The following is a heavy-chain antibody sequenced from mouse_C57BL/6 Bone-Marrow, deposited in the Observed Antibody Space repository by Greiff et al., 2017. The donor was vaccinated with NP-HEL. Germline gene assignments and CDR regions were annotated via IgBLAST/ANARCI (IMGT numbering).Heavy chain of an antibody. J-gene: IGHJ1*03. D-gene: IGHD1-1*01. CDR2: ISNLAYSI. CDR1: GFTFSDYG. CDR3: ARAFYYGSSYGYFDV. V-gene: IGHV5-15*01. Sequence: DVKLVESGGGLVQPGGSLKLSCAASGFTFSDYGMAWVRQAPRKGPEWVAFISNLAYSIYYADTVTGRFTISRENAKNTLYLEMSSLRSEDTAMYYCARAFYYGSSYGYFDVWGTGTTVTVSS.